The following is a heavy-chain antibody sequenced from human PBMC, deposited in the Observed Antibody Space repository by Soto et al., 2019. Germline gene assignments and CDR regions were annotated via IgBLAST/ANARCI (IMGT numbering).Heavy chain of an antibody. D-gene: IGHD4-17*01. CDR2: TSYHGKAE. CDR3: VKAHLMDSVTTGGY. V-gene: IGHV3-30*18. CDR1: GFSVSNYG. J-gene: IGHJ4*02. Sequence: QVQLVESGGGVVQPGGSLRLSCAASGFSVSNYGMHWVRQAPGEGLEWVAVTSYHGKAEYYADSVTGRFTISRDTSKNALYLQMNTLRPEDMAGYYCVKAHLMDSVTTGGYWGQGTLVTVSS.